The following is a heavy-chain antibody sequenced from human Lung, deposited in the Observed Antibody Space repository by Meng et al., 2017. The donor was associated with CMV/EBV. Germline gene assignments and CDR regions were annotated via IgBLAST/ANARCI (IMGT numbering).Heavy chain of an antibody. J-gene: IGHJ4*02. V-gene: IGHV4-30-4*08. CDR1: GCSISSGDYY. D-gene: IGHD5-18*01. CDR2: IYYSGST. CDR3: ARALDTAMVTFDY. Sequence: VPAPGLVNPPNTSSLPCTVSGCSISSGDYYWSWIRQPPGKGLEWIGYIYYSGSTYYNPSLKSRVTISVDTSKNQFSLKLSSVTAADTAVYYCARALDTAMVTFDYWGQGTLVTVSS.